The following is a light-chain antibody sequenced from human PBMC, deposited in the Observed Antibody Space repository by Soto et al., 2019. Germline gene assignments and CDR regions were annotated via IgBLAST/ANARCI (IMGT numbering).Light chain of an antibody. J-gene: IGKJ4*01. Sequence: EIVMTQSPATLSVSPGERATLSCRASQSVSSNLAWYQQKPGQAPRLLIYGASTRATGIPARFSGSGSGTEFTLNISSLQSEDFEVYYCQQYNNWPLLTFGGGTKVEIK. CDR2: GAS. V-gene: IGKV3D-15*01. CDR3: QQYNNWPLLT. CDR1: QSVSSN.